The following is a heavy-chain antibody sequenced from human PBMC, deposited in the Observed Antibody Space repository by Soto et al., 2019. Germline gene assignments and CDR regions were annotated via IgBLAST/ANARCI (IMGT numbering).Heavy chain of an antibody. CDR2: ISAYNGNI. V-gene: IGHV1-18*01. CDR1: AYTFTNYG. D-gene: IGHD6-13*01. Sequence: QVQLVQYGGEVKKPGASVKVSCKASAYTFTNYGISWVRQAPGQGLVWMRWISAYNGNINYAQKFRGRVTMTTDTSTSSAYLEVRRLRSDDTAVYYCARSGSSSNLREFASWGQGTLVTVSS. J-gene: IGHJ4*02. CDR3: ARSGSSSNLREFAS.